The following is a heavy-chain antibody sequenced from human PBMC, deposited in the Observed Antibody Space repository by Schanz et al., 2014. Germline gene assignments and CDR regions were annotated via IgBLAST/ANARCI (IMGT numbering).Heavy chain of an antibody. Sequence: EVQLVESGGGLVQPGGSLRLSCAASGFTFSSYAMSWVRQAPGKGLEWVSTIGTSGGTNYAESVKGRFTISRDNSKNTLYLQMNSLRAEDTAVYYCAKTPREYCNYDNCPNWFDSWGQGTLVTASS. V-gene: IGHV3-23*04. J-gene: IGHJ5*01. CDR1: GFTFSSYA. CDR3: AKTPREYCNYDNCPNWFDS. CDR2: IGTSGGT. D-gene: IGHD2-15*01.